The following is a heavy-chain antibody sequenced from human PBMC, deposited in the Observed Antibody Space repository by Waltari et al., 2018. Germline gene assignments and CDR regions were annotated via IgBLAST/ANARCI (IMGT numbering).Heavy chain of an antibody. CDR2: IHSTGSA. CDR1: SGYIRNNY. V-gene: IGHV4-4*07. D-gene: IGHD6-19*01. J-gene: IGHJ1*01. Sequence: QVQLQESGPGLVKPSETLSLTCTVSSGYIRNNYWSWIRQSAGKGLEWIGRIHSTGSATYSPSLKSRVTLSVDTSKNQFSLELDSVTAADTAMYYCARDEGQWLEYFQYWGQGTLVTVSS. CDR3: ARDEGQWLEYFQY.